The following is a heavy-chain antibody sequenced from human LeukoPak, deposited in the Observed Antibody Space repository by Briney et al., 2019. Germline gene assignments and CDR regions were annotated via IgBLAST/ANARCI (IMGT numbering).Heavy chain of an antibody. J-gene: IGHJ4*02. V-gene: IGHV3-53*01. CDR2: IYSGGST. CDR1: GFTVSSNY. Sequence: GGSLRLSCAASGFTVSSNYMSWVRQAPGKGLEWVSVIYSGGSTYYADSVKGRFTISRDNSKNTLYLQMNSLRAEDTAVYYCVRCDWGLQSLFFDYWGQGTLVTVSS. CDR3: VRCDWGLQSLFFDY. D-gene: IGHD7-27*01.